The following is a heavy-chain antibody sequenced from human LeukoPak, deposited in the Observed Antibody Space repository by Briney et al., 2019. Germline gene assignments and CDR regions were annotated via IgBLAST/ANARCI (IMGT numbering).Heavy chain of an antibody. Sequence: GGSLRLSCAASGFAFSSQAMGWVRQAPGKGLQWFSVISDSGSLTYYADSVKGRFTVSRDNSKNTLFLQMNSLRAEDTAVYYCARDGGWDYDTSGYYLHAFDIWGQGTMVTVSS. CDR2: ISDSGSLT. CDR1: GFAFSSQA. D-gene: IGHD3-22*01. V-gene: IGHV3-23*01. J-gene: IGHJ3*02. CDR3: ARDGGWDYDTSGYYLHAFDI.